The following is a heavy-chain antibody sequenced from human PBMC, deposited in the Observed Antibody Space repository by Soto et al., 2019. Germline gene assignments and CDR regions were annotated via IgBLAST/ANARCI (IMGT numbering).Heavy chain of an antibody. D-gene: IGHD3-9*01. CDR3: ASRDIYTLAFDH. CDR2: AASSFI. J-gene: IGHJ4*02. CDR1: GFTSNRHM. V-gene: IGHV3-21*06. Sequence: EVDLVESGGGLDKVGGSRRRSCVTSGFTSNRHMMNWVRQAPGRGLEWVALAASSFIQHADSVKGRFTISRDDARNSVFLQMNSLREEDTAVYYCASRDIYTLAFDHWCRGTLVTVSS.